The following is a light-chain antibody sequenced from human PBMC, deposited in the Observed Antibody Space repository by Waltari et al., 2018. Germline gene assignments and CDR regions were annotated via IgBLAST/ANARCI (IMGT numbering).Light chain of an antibody. Sequence: SYEVTQPPSVSVSPGQTASITCSGDKLEDKYVCWYQQKPGQSPMLVLHQDTKRPSGIPERFSGFNSGNTATLTISETQALDEADYYCQAWDRNTYVVFGGGTKLTVL. CDR3: QAWDRNTYVV. CDR1: KLEDKY. CDR2: QDT. J-gene: IGLJ2*01. V-gene: IGLV3-1*01.